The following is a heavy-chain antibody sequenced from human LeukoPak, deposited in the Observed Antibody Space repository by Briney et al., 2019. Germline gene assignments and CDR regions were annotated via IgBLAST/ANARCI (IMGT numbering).Heavy chain of an antibody. CDR3: ARTYGSGTSFGYMDV. Sequence: PSETLSLTCTVAGGSISSNYWAWIRQSPGKGLEWIGYIYTSGSTTYNPSLKSRVTISRDTSNNQFSLKLSSVTAAHTAVYYCARTYGSGTSFGYMDVWGKGTTVTVSS. CDR2: IYTSGST. CDR1: GGSISSNY. D-gene: IGHD3-10*01. V-gene: IGHV4-4*09. J-gene: IGHJ6*03.